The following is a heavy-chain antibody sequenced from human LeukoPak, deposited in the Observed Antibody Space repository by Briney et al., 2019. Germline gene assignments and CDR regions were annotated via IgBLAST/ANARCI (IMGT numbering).Heavy chain of an antibody. Sequence: GASVKVSCKASGGTFSSYAISWVRQAPGQGLEWMGGIIPIFGTANYAQKFQGRVTITADESTSTAYMELSSLRSEDTAVYYCAREIGVTLPYYYGMDVWGQGTTVTVSS. V-gene: IGHV1-69*13. CDR3: AREIGVTLPYYYGMDV. CDR1: GGTFSSYA. J-gene: IGHJ6*02. D-gene: IGHD3-22*01. CDR2: IIPIFGTA.